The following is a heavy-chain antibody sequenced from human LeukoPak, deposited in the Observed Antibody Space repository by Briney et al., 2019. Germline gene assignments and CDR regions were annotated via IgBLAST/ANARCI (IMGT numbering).Heavy chain of an antibody. J-gene: IGHJ4*02. CDR2: IIPIFGTA. V-gene: IGHV1-69*05. D-gene: IGHD3-3*01. CDR3: ARGNLEWLFVWDY. Sequence: SATVSCKASGGTFSSYAISWVRQAPGQGLEWMGGIIPIFGTANYAQKFQGRVTITTDESTSTAYMELSSLRSEDTAVYYCARGNLEWLFVWDYWGQGTLVTVSS. CDR1: GGTFSSYA.